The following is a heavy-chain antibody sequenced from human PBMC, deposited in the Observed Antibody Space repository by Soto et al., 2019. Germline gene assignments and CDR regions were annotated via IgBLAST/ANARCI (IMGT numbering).Heavy chain of an antibody. Sequence: SETLSLTCTVSGGSISSGDYYWSWIRQPPGKGLEWIGYIYYSGSTYYNPSLKSRVTISVDTSKNQFSLKLSSVTAADTAAYYCARTAAMSPFDYWGQGTLVTVSS. CDR3: ARTAAMSPFDY. D-gene: IGHD5-18*01. J-gene: IGHJ4*02. CDR1: GGSISSGDYY. V-gene: IGHV4-30-4*01. CDR2: IYYSGST.